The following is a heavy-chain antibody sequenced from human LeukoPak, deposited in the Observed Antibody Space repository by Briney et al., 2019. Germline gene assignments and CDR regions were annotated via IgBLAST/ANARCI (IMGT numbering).Heavy chain of an antibody. CDR1: GGSISSXY. CDR2: XXXXGST. D-gene: IGHD3-3*01. J-gene: IGHJ6*03. V-gene: IGHV4-59*12. CDR3: ARARHFGVVKARGSHYYYYMDV. Sequence: PSETXSXXXTVSGGSISSXYXXXLRXPPGKGXXXXXXXXXXGSTNYNPSLKSRVTMSVDTSKNQFSLKLSSVTAADTAVYYCARARHFGVVKARGSHYYYYMDVWGKGTTVTVSS.